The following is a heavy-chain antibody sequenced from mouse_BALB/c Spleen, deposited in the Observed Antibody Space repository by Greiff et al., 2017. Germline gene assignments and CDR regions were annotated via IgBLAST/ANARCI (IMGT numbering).Heavy chain of an antibody. CDR2: IWAGGST. CDR1: GFSLTSYG. V-gene: IGHV2-9*02. J-gene: IGHJ4*01. D-gene: IGHD2-2*01. CDR3: ARDRRGYLYAMDY. Sequence: QVQLKESGPGLVAPSQSLSITCTVSGFSLTSYGVHWVRQPPGKGLEWLGVIWAGGSTNYNSALMSRLSISKDNSKSQVFLKMNSLQTDDTAMYYCARDRRGYLYAMDYWGQGTSVTVSS.